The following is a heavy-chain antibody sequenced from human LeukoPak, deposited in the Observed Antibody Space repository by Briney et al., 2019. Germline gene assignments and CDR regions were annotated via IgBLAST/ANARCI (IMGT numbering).Heavy chain of an antibody. CDR1: GGSITSNTYY. V-gene: IGHV4-39*01. CDR2: MYHTGST. D-gene: IGHD6-13*01. J-gene: IGHJ4*02. Sequence: SETQSLTCTVSGGSITSNTYYWGWMRQPPGMGPEWIGSMYHTGSTYYKPSLKSRVTISADTSKNQFSLKLSSVTAADTAVYYCAMGAGSWYDYWGRGTLVTVSS. CDR3: AMGAGSWYDY.